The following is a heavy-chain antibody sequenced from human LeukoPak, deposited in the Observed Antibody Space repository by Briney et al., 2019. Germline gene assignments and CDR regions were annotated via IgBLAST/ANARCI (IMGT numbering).Heavy chain of an antibody. CDR3: ARDDEFLSGSYYQAFDC. V-gene: IGHV1-18*01. Sequence: ASVKVSCKASGYTFSNYGVSWVRQAPGQGLEWRGWISAYSGDTKSSRDFQGRLTMTADTSTSTAYMELSNLRSDDTAVYYCARDDEFLSGSYYQAFDCWGQGTLVTVSS. J-gene: IGHJ4*02. D-gene: IGHD1-26*01. CDR2: ISAYSGDT. CDR1: GYTFSNYG.